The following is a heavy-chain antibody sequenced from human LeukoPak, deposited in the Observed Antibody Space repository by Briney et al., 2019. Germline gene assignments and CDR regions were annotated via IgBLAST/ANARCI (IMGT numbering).Heavy chain of an antibody. CDR3: AKSHSGSYYYWYFDL. CDR1: GFTFSSYA. Sequence: GGSLRLSCAASGFTFSSYAMSWVRQAPGKGLEWVSAISGSGGSTYYADSVKGRFTISRDNSKNTLYLQMNSLRAEDTAVYYCAKSHSGSYYYWYFDLWGRGTLVTVSS. CDR2: ISGSGGST. J-gene: IGHJ2*01. V-gene: IGHV3-23*01. D-gene: IGHD1-26*01.